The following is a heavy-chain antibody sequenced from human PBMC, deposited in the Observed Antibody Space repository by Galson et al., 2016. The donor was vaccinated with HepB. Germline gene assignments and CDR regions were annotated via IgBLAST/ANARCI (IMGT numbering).Heavy chain of an antibody. D-gene: IGHD1-26*01. CDR3: VRGSTAPDV. V-gene: IGHV3-7*04. Sequence: LRLSCAASGFTFNNFWMSWVRQAPGKGLEWVANIHKDGSETNYVDSVKGRFTISRDNSRSMLFLQMNSLKTEDTGVYYCVRGSTAPDVWGKGTTVTVSS. CDR2: IHKDGSET. CDR1: GFTFNNFW. J-gene: IGHJ6*04.